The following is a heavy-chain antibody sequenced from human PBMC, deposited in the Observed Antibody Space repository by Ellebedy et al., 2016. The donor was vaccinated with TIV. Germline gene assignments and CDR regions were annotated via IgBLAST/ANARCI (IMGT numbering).Heavy chain of an antibody. D-gene: IGHD2-15*01. CDR1: GGSISSGGYY. J-gene: IGHJ3*02. CDR2: IYYSEST. CDR3: ARRGPYCSGGSSYEGDGFDI. V-gene: IGHV4-31*03. Sequence: MPSETLSLTCTVSGGSISSGGYYRSWIRQHPGKGLEWIGYIYYSESTYYNPSLKRRVTISVDTSKNQFSLKLTSVTAADTAVYYCARRGPYCSGGSSYEGDGFDIWGQGTMVTVSS.